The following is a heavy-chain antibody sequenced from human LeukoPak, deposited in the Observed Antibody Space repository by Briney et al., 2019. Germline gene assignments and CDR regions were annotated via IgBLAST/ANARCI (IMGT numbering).Heavy chain of an antibody. D-gene: IGHD3-22*01. Sequence: SETLSLTCTVSGGSISRYYWSWIRQPPGKGLEWIGYIYYSGSTNYNPSLKSRVTISVDTSKNQFSLKLSSVTAADTAVYYCARDRYYDSSGYSDDAFDIWGQGTMVTVSS. CDR2: IYYSGST. CDR3: ARDRYYDSSGYSDDAFDI. CDR1: GGSISRYY. J-gene: IGHJ3*02. V-gene: IGHV4-59*01.